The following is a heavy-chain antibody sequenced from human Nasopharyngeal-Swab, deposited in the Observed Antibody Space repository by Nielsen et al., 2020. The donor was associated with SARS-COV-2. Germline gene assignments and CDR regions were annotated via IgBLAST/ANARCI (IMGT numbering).Heavy chain of an antibody. Sequence: ASVKVSCKVSGYTLTELSMHWVRQAPGKGLEWMGGFDPEDGETIYAQKFQGRVTMTEDTSTDTAYMELSSLRSEDTAVYYCATVRDIAAAGNGSNWFDPWGQGTLVTASS. D-gene: IGHD6-13*01. CDR3: ATVRDIAAAGNGSNWFDP. J-gene: IGHJ5*02. V-gene: IGHV1-24*01. CDR1: GYTLTELS. CDR2: FDPEDGET.